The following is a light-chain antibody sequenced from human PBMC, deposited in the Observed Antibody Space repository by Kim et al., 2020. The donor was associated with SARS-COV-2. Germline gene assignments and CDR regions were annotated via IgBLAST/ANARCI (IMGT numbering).Light chain of an antibody. CDR1: SLRSYY. V-gene: IGLV3-19*01. CDR2: GKN. CDR3: NSRDTNDIVL. J-gene: IGLJ2*01. Sequence: SSELTQDHAVSVALGQTVRITCQGDSLRSYYATWYQQKPGQAPILLIYGKNNRPSGIPDRFSGSSSGNTASLTITGTQAGDEADYYCNSRDTNDIVLFGG.